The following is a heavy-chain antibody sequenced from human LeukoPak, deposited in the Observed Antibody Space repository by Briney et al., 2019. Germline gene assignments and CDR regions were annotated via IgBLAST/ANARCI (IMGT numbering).Heavy chain of an antibody. CDR1: GGSISSYY. J-gene: IGHJ5*02. CDR2: IYYSGST. CDR3: ARGDDYSSSSWFDP. V-gene: IGHV4-59*01. D-gene: IGHD6-6*01. Sequence: PSETLSLTCTVSGGSISSYYWSWIRQPPGKGLEWIGYIYYSGSTNYNPSLKSRVTISVDTSKNQFSLKLSSVTAADTAVYYCARGDDYSSSSWFDPWGQGTLVTVSS.